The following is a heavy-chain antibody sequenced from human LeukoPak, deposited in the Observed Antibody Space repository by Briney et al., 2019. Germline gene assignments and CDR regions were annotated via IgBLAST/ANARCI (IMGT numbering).Heavy chain of an antibody. V-gene: IGHV3-7*01. Sequence: PGGSLRLSCAASGFTFSSYSMNWVRQAPGKGLEWVANIKEDGSEKYYVDSVKGRFTISRDNAKNSLYLQMNSLRAEDTAVYYCATSRSFDYWGQGTLATVSS. CDR2: IKEDGSEK. J-gene: IGHJ4*02. CDR3: ATSRSFDY. CDR1: GFTFSSYS.